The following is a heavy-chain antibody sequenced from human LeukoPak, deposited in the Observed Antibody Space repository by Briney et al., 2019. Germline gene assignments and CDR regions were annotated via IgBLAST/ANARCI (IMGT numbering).Heavy chain of an antibody. CDR3: ARAEAAGDNRGGYYYFYMDV. V-gene: IGHV3-23*01. Sequence: PGGSLRLSCAASGFTFSSYAMSWVRQAPGKGLEWVSAISGGGGSTYYADSVKGRFTISRDNSKNTLYLQMNSLRAEDTAVYYCARAEAAGDNRGGYYYFYMDVWGKGTTVTVSS. CDR2: ISGGGGST. J-gene: IGHJ6*03. D-gene: IGHD6-25*01. CDR1: GFTFSSYA.